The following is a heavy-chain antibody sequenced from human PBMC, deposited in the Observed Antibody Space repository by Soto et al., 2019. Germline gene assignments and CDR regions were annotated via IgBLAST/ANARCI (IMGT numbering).Heavy chain of an antibody. CDR2: MSHDGSST. D-gene: IGHD2-21*01. Sequence: QVHLVESGGGVVQPGRSLRLSCAASGFTFSNYGMHWVRQAPGKGLEWVALMSHDGSSTFYADSVKGRFTISRDNSKNPLYLQMNSLRAEDTAVYYWASGGCGTNCYYLDYWGQGPLVTVSS. CDR1: GFTFSNYG. V-gene: IGHV3-30*03. CDR3: ASGGCGTNCYYLDY. J-gene: IGHJ4*02.